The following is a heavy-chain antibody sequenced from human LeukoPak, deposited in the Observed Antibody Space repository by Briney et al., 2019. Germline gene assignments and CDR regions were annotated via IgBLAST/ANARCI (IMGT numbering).Heavy chain of an antibody. CDR1: GFTFSSYG. CDR3: VKDETRDGYNLGATDY. J-gene: IGHJ4*02. D-gene: IGHD5-24*01. CDR2: ISYDGSNK. Sequence: GRSLRLSCAASGFTFSSYGMHWVRQAPCKGLEWVAVISYDGSNKYYADSVKGRFTISRDNSKNTLYLQMNSLRAEDTAVYYCVKDETRDGYNLGATDYWGQGTLVTVSS. V-gene: IGHV3-30*18.